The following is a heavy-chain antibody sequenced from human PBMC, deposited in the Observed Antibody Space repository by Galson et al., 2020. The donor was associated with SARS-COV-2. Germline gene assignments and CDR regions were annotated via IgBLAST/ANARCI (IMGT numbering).Heavy chain of an antibody. V-gene: IGHV3-30-3*01. CDR1: GFTFSSYA. CDR3: ARDSSGYSYYFDY. Sequence: GESLKISCAASGFTFSSYAMHWVRQAPGKGLEWVAVISYDGSNKYYADSVKGRFTISRDNSKNTLYLQMNSLRAEDTAVYYCARDSSGYSYYFDYWGQGTLVTVSS. CDR2: ISYDGSNK. J-gene: IGHJ4*02. D-gene: IGHD3-22*01.